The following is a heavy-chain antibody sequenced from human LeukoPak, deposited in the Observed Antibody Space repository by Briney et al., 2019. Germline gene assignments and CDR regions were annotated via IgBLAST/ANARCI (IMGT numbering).Heavy chain of an antibody. CDR3: ARDSNTKYDYVWGSYISSQYYYYYYMDV. V-gene: IGHV3-21*01. CDR1: GFTFSSYS. J-gene: IGHJ6*03. D-gene: IGHD3-16*01. Sequence: GGSLRLSCAASGFTFSSYSMNWVRQAPGKGLEWVSSISSSSSYIYYADSVKGRFTISRDNAKNPLYLQMNSLRAEDTAVYYCARDSNTKYDYVWGSYISSQYYYYYYMDVWGKGTTVTVSS. CDR2: ISSSSSYI.